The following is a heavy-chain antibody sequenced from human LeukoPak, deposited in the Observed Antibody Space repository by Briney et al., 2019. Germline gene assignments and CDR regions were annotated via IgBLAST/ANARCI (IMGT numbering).Heavy chain of an antibody. CDR2: IKQDGSEK. D-gene: IGHD1-26*01. V-gene: IGHV3-7*01. CDR3: ASSGSYLFFFDY. CDR1: GFTFSNAR. Sequence: GGSLRLSCAASGFTFSNARMNWVRQAPGKGLEWVANIKQDGSEKYYVDSVKGRFTISRDNAKNSLYLQMNSLRAEDTAVYYCASSGSYLFFFDYWGQGTLVTVSS. J-gene: IGHJ4*02.